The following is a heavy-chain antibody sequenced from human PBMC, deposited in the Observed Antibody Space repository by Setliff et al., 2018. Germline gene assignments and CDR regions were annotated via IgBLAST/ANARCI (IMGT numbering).Heavy chain of an antibody. CDR1: GYSFTSYW. CDR2: IYPGDSDT. J-gene: IGHJ4*02. CDR3: ARVGTAGGYYFDF. V-gene: IGHV5-51*01. Sequence: GESLKISCKGSGYSFTSYWIGWVRQMPGKGLEWMGIIYPGDSDTRYSPSFEGQVTISGDKSISTAYVQWRSLKASDTAMYYCARVGTAGGYYFDFWGQGALVTVSS. D-gene: IGHD2-15*01.